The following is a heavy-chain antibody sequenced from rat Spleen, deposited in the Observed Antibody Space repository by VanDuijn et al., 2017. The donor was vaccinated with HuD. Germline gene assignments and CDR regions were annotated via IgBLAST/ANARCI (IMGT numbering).Heavy chain of an antibody. CDR2: ISYDGSST. Sequence: EVQLVESGGGLVQPGRSLKLSCAASGFTFSDYYMAWVRQAPKKGLEWVASISYDGSSTYYRDSVKGRFTISRDNAESTLYLQMDSVRSEDTATYYCPTPLPGYSVFDYWGQGVMVTVSS. D-gene: IGHD1-4*01. CDR1: GFTFSDYY. V-gene: IGHV5S10*01. CDR3: PTPLPGYSVFDY. J-gene: IGHJ2*01.